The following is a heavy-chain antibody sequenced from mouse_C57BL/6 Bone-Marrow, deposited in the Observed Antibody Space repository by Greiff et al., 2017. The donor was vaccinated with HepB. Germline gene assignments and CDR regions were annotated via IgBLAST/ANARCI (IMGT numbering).Heavy chain of an antibody. CDR1: AYTFTAYD. D-gene: IGHD2-1*01. CDR2: LDPETGGT. CDR3: TRLDYGKGFAY. J-gene: IGHJ3*01. Sequence: QVQLQPSGAALVRPGASVPLSCQASAYTFTAYDMPCVKPTPVHGLEWIGALDPETGGTAYNQKFKGKAILTADKSSSTAYMELRSLTSEDSAVYYCTRLDYGKGFAYWGQGTLVTVSA. V-gene: IGHV1-15*01.